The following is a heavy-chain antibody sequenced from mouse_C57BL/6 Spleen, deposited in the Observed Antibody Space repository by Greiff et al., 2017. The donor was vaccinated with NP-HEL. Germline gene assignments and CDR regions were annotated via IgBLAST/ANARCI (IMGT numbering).Heavy chain of an antibody. CDR2: IHPNSGST. Sequence: VQLQQSGAELVKPGASVKLSCKASGYTFTSYWMHWVKQRPGQGLEWIGMIHPNSGSTNYNEKFKSKATLTVDTSSSTAYMQLSSLTSEDSAVYYGARHGDGYDEGYAMDYWGQGTSVTVSS. CDR1: GYTFTSYW. J-gene: IGHJ4*01. V-gene: IGHV1-64*01. D-gene: IGHD2-2*01. CDR3: ARHGDGYDEGYAMDY.